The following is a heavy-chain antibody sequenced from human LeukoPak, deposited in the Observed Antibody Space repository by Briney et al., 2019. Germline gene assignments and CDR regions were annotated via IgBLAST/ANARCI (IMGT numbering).Heavy chain of an antibody. D-gene: IGHD3-3*01. Sequence: GGSLRLSCAASGFTFSSYWMSWVRPAPGKGLEWVANIKQDGSEKYYVDSVKGRFTISRDNAKNSLYLQMNSLRAEDTAVYYCAREYYDFWSGYLHHWGQGTLVTVSS. CDR1: GFTFSSYW. J-gene: IGHJ4*02. CDR2: IKQDGSEK. V-gene: IGHV3-7*03. CDR3: AREYYDFWSGYLHH.